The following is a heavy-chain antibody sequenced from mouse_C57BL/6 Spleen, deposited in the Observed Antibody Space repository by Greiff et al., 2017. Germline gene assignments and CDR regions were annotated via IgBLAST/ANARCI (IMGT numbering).Heavy chain of an antibody. J-gene: IGHJ2*01. CDR1: GFTFSDYY. D-gene: IGHD2-2*01. V-gene: IGHV5-16*01. CDR3: ARESYYGYDGYFDY. CDR2: INYDGSST. Sequence: EVQVVESEGGLVQPGSSMKLSCTASGFTFSDYYMAWVRQVPEKGLEWVANINYDGSSTYYLDSLKSRFIISRDNAKNILYLQMSSLKSEDTATYYCARESYYGYDGYFDYWGQGTTLTVSS.